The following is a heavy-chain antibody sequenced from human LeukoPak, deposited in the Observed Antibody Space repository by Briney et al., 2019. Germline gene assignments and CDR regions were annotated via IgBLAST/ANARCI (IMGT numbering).Heavy chain of an antibody. D-gene: IGHD5-12*01. Sequence: SETLSLTCAVSGGSFSGYYWSWIRQPPGKGLEWIGEISHSGSTNYSPSLKSRVTISVDTSKNQFSLNLSSVTAADTAVYYCARALVRATMVWYFDLWGRGTLVTISS. V-gene: IGHV4-34*01. CDR3: ARALVRATMVWYFDL. J-gene: IGHJ2*01. CDR1: GGSFSGYY. CDR2: ISHSGST.